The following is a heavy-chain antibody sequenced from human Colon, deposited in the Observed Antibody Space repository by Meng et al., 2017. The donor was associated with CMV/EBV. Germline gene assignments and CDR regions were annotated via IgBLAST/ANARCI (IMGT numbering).Heavy chain of an antibody. Sequence: VQLVESGGGLVQPGGSMRLSCAASGFTFTSYDMSWVRQAPGKGLEWVSTIGRGSGANYADSVKGRFTMSRDNSKNTVYLEMNNLRAEDTAIYYCARDRWFTFWGQGVLVTVSS. CDR1: GFTFTSYD. CDR2: IGRGSGA. CDR3: ARDRWFTF. D-gene: IGHD2-15*01. V-gene: IGHV3-23*04. J-gene: IGHJ4*02.